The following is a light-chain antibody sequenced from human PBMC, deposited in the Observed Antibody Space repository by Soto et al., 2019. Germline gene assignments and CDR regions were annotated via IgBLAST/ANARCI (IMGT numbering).Light chain of an antibody. Sequence: EIVMTQSPATLSVSPGERATLSCRASQSISTNLVWYQQKPGQAPRLLIYGASTRATGIPARFSGSGAGTEFTLTITHLQSEGFADYYCQQCNRSPRTFGGGTQVEIK. CDR3: QQCNRSPRT. V-gene: IGKV3D-15*01. CDR1: QSISTN. CDR2: GAS. J-gene: IGKJ4*01.